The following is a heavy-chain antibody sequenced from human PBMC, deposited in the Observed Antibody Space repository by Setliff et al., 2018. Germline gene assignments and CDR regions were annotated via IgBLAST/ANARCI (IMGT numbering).Heavy chain of an antibody. Sequence: SSVKVSCKASGGIFSTLAITWVRQAPGQGLEWMGGTIPLLPLPNYAVKFQGRFTITADTSIDTAYMELSSLTSEDTAVYYCARSAIRGTTKKYYYYMDVWGKGTTVTVSS. CDR3: ARSAIRGTTKKYYYYMDV. J-gene: IGHJ6*03. CDR1: GGIFSTLA. D-gene: IGHD1-7*01. V-gene: IGHV1-69*10. CDR2: TIPLLPLP.